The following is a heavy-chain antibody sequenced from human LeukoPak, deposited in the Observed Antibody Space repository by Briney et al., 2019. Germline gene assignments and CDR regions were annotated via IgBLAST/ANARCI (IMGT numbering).Heavy chain of an antibody. CDR3: IRHNPYYFDY. Sequence: GGPLRLSCTASGFTFGDYAMSWVRQAPGKGLEWVGFIRSKAYGGTTEYAASVKGRFTISRDDSKSIAYLQMNSLKTEDTAVYYCIRHNPYYFDYWGQGTLVTVSS. J-gene: IGHJ4*02. D-gene: IGHD1-1*01. CDR1: GFTFGDYA. V-gene: IGHV3-49*04. CDR2: IRSKAYGGTT.